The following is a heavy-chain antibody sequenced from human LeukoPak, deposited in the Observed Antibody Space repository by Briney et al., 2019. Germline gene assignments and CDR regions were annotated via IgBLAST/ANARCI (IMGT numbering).Heavy chain of an antibody. Sequence: SETLSLTCTVSGGSISGYYWTWIRQPPGKGLEWIGQIYYNGKADYNPSLESRITISVDTSKNKISLKLNSVTAADTAIYYCAKFGAVYDMYVWGQGITLAVSS. CDR3: AKFGAVYDMYV. D-gene: IGHD3-16*01. V-gene: IGHV4-59*01. CDR1: GGSISGYY. J-gene: IGHJ6*02. CDR2: IYYNGKA.